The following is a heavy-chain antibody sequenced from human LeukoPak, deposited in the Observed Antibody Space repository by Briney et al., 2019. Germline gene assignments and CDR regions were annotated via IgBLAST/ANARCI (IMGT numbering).Heavy chain of an antibody. J-gene: IGHJ4*02. V-gene: IGHV3-49*03. Sequence: GGSLRLSCTASGFTFGDYAMSWFRQAPGKGLEWVGFIRSKAYGGTTEYAASVKGRFTISRDDSKNTLYLQMNSLKTEDTAVYYCTTVKGYGLERDVPIDYWGQGTLVTVSS. CDR1: GFTFGDYA. CDR2: IRSKAYGGTT. D-gene: IGHD1-1*01. CDR3: TTVKGYGLERDVPIDY.